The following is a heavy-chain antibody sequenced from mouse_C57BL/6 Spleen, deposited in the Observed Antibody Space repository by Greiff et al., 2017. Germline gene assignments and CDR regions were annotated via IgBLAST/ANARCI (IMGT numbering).Heavy chain of an antibody. CDR1: GYTFTDYE. V-gene: IGHV1-15*01. Sequence: VQLQQSGAELVRPGASVTLSCKASGYTFTDYEMHWVKQTPVHGLEWIGAIDPETGGTAYNQKFKGKAILTADKSSSTAYMELRSLTSEDSAVYYCTRHLPGPTYYFDYWGQGTTLTVSS. J-gene: IGHJ2*01. CDR2: IDPETGGT. CDR3: TRHLPGPTYYFDY. D-gene: IGHD4-1*01.